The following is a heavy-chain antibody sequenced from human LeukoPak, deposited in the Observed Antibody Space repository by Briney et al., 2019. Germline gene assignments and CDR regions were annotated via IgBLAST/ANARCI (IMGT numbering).Heavy chain of an antibody. CDR2: ISYDGSNK. V-gene: IGHV3-30-3*01. CDR3: ASVGWESYYMDV. Sequence: PGGSLRLSCAASGFTFSSYAMHWVRQAPGKGLEWVAVISYDGSNKYYADSVKGRFTISRDNSKNTLYLQMNSLRAEDTAVYYCASVGWESYYMDVWGKGTTVTVS. D-gene: IGHD1-26*01. J-gene: IGHJ6*03. CDR1: GFTFSSYA.